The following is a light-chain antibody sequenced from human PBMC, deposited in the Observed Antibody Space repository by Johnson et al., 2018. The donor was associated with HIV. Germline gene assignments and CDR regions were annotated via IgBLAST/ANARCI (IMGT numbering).Light chain of an antibody. CDR2: ENN. CDR3: GTWDSSLSAHYV. J-gene: IGLJ1*01. Sequence: QSVLTQPPSVSAAPGQKVTISCSGSTSNIGNNYVSWYQHLPGTAPKLLICENNKRPSRIPDRFSGSKSGTSATLGITGLQTGDEADYYCGTWDSSLSAHYVFGTGTKITVL. V-gene: IGLV1-51*02. CDR1: TSNIGNNY.